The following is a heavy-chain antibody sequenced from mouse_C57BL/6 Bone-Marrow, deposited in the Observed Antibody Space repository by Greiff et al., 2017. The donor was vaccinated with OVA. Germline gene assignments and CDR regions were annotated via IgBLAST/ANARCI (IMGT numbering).Heavy chain of an antibody. CDR1: GYAFSSSW. V-gene: IGHV1-82*01. J-gene: IGHJ3*01. CDR2: IYPGDGDT. Sequence: VKLQESGPELVKPGASVKISCKASGYAFSSSWMNWVKQRPGKGLEWIGRIYPGDGDTNYNGKFKGKATLTADKSSSTAYMQLSSLTSEDSAVYFCARTGTASLAYWGQGTLVTVSA. CDR3: ARTGTASLAY. D-gene: IGHD4-1*01.